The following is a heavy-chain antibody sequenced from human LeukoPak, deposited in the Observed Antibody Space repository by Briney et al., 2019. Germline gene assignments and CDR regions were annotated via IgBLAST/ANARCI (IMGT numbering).Heavy chain of an antibody. V-gene: IGHV3-21*01. CDR1: GFTFSTYS. D-gene: IGHD2-15*01. Sequence: GGSLRLSCAASGFTFSTYSMNWVRQAPGKGLEWVSSIISSSSYIHYADSVKGRFTISRDNAKNSLYLQMNSLRAEDTAVYYCARDPQYCSGGSCYSFDYWGQGTLVTVSS. J-gene: IGHJ4*02. CDR3: ARDPQYCSGGSCYSFDY. CDR2: IISSSSYI.